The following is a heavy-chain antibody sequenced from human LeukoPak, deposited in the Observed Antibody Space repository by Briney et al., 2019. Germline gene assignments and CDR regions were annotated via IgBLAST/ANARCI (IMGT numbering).Heavy chain of an antibody. V-gene: IGHV3-23*01. Sequence: GGSLRLSCAASGFTFSSYAMSWVRQAPGKGLEWVSAISGSGGSTYYADSVKGRFTISRDNSKNTLYLQMNSPRAEDTAVYYCATDIVVVPALFDYWGQGTLVTVS. CDR2: ISGSGGST. CDR3: ATDIVVVPALFDY. J-gene: IGHJ4*02. CDR1: GFTFSSYA. D-gene: IGHD2-2*01.